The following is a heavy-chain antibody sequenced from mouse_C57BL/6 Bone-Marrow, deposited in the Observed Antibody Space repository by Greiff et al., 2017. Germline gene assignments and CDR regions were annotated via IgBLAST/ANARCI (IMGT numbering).Heavy chain of an antibody. Sequence: VQLQQPGAELVKPGASVKMSCKASGYTFTSYWITWVKQRPGQGLEWIGDIYPGSGSTNYNEKFKSKATLTVDTSSSTAYMQLSSLTSEDSAVYYCARRVSIYDGYYGGYFDDWGTGTTVTVSS. CDR3: ARRVSIYDGYYGGYFDD. D-gene: IGHD2-3*01. J-gene: IGHJ1*03. V-gene: IGHV1-55*01. CDR1: GYTFTSYW. CDR2: IYPGSGST.